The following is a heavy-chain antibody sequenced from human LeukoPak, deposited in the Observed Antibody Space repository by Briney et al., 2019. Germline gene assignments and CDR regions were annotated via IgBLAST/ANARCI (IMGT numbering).Heavy chain of an antibody. CDR1: GGSVSGYY. V-gene: IGHV4-59*02. CDR2: VYYSGST. D-gene: IGHD2-15*01. Sequence: PSETLSLTCVVSGGSVSGYYWSWIRQPPGRGLEWIGYVYYSGSTNYNPSFKSRITISVDTSRNQFSLQLSSVTAADTAVYYCARIHRYCSGGACYVLDNWGQGTLVAVSS. J-gene: IGHJ4*02. CDR3: ARIHRYCSGGACYVLDN.